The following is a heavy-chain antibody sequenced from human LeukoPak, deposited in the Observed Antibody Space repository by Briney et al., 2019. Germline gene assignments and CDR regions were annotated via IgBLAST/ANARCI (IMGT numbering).Heavy chain of an antibody. D-gene: IGHD6-13*01. J-gene: IGHJ5*02. V-gene: IGHV4-34*01. Sequence: PSETLSLTCAVYGGSFSGYYWSWIRQPPGKGLEWIGEINHSGSTYYNPSLKSRVTISVDTSKNQFSLKLSSVTAADTAVYYCARRPIAAAAGWFDPWGQGTLVTVSS. CDR3: ARRPIAAAAGWFDP. CDR2: INHSGST. CDR1: GGSFSGYY.